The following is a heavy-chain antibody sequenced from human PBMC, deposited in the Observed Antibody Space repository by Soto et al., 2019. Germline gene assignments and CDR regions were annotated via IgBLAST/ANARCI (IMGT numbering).Heavy chain of an antibody. J-gene: IGHJ4*02. Sequence: GGSLRLSCAASGFTFSSYWMHWVRQAPGKGLVWVSRINSDGSSTSYADSVKGRFTISRDNAKNTLYLQMNSLRAEDTAVYYCARLLGAWDYTGPYDYWGQGTLVTVSS. V-gene: IGHV3-74*01. D-gene: IGHD1-26*01. CDR3: ARLLGAWDYTGPYDY. CDR2: INSDGSST. CDR1: GFTFSSYW.